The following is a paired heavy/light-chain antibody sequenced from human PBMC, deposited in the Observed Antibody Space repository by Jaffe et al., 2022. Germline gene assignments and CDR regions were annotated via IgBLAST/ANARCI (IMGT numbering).Heavy chain of an antibody. CDR2: ISPGGGTV. V-gene: IGHV3-48*03. CDR1: GFNFNGYE. CDR3: ASDPPDKAGGATFIDY. J-gene: IGHJ4*02. D-gene: IGHD1-26*01. Sequence: EVQLVESGGDLVPPGGSLRLSCVASGFNFNGYEMNWVRQAPGKGLEWIAYISPGGGTVDYADSVEGRFTVSRDNVRNTLLLQMHSLRAEDTAVYYCASDPPDKAGGATFIDYWGQGTLVTVSS.
Light chain of an antibody. CDR1: GPNIGNNY. CDR3: GTWDSSLRAGV. Sequence: QSVLTQPPSVSAAPGQKVTISCSGSGPNIGNNYVSWYQQFPGTAPKLLIYDTNQRPSGISDRFSGSKSGTSATLGITGLQTGDEADYYCGTWDSSLRAGVFGGGTKLTVL. CDR2: DTN. V-gene: IGLV1-51*01. J-gene: IGLJ3*02.